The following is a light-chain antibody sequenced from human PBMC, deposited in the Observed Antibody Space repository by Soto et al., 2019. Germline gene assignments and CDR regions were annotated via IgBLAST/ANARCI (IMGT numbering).Light chain of an antibody. V-gene: IGLV1-40*01. CDR2: GYY. Sequence: QSVLTQPPSVSGAPGQRVTFSCTGGGSNIGAGYDVHWYQQLPGGAPTLLISGYYHRPSGVPDRVSGSKSGTSASLAISDLQAEDEADYYCQSYDSGLIGLIFGTGTKLTVL. CDR3: QSYDSGLIGLI. CDR1: GSNIGAGYD. J-gene: IGLJ2*01.